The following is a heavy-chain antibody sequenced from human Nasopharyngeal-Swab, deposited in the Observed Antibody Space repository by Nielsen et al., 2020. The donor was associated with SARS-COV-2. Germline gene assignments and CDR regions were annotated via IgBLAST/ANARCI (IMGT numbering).Heavy chain of an antibody. D-gene: IGHD6-19*01. V-gene: IGHV4-31*02. Sequence: WILQPPGKGLEWIGYIYYSGSTYYNPSLKSRVTISVDTSKNQFSLKLSSVTAADTAVYYCARDLRYSSGWSPGRYFDLWGRGTLVTVSS. CDR3: ARDLRYSSGWSPGRYFDL. CDR2: IYYSGST. J-gene: IGHJ2*01.